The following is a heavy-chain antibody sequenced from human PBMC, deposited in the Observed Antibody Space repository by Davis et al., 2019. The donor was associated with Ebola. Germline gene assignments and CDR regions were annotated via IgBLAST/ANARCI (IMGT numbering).Heavy chain of an antibody. CDR3: ARDRYSDGSGYFVEQSH. D-gene: IGHD3-22*01. V-gene: IGHV1-69*13. J-gene: IGHJ4*02. CDR2: IIPVFGIP. CDR1: GGTFSSYG. Sequence: SVQVSCKASGGTFSSYGISWVRQAPGQGLDWMGGIIPVFGIPKYAQKFQGRVTITADESTSTAYMELSSLRSEDTAVYYCARDRYSDGSGYFVEQSHWGQGTLVTVSS.